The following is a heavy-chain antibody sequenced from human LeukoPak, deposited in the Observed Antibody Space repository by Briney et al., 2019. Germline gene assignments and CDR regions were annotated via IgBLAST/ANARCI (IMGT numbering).Heavy chain of an antibody. D-gene: IGHD4-17*01. CDR2: IYTSGCT. CDR3: ARESRYGDYAFDY. V-gene: IGHV4-61*02. Sequence: SETLSLTCTVSGGSISSGSYYWSWIRQPAGKGLEWIGRIYTSGCTNYNPSLKSRVTISVDTSKNQFSLKLSSVTAADTAVYYCARESRYGDYAFDYWGQGTLVTVSS. J-gene: IGHJ4*02. CDR1: GGSISSGSYY.